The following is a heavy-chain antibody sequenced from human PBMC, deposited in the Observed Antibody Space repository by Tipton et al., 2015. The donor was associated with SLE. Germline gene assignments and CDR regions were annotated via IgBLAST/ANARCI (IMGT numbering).Heavy chain of an antibody. CDR2: IYHSGST. Sequence: AGLVKPSETLSLTCGVYDGSLSNYYWTWLRQPPGKGLEWIGEIYHSGSTNYSPSLKSRVTLSVDTSKNRFSLRLTSVTAADTAVYYCAGYDFWIGNDSFDNWGQGTMAIVSS. CDR1: DGSLSNYY. V-gene: IGHV4-34*01. D-gene: IGHD3-3*01. J-gene: IGHJ3*02. CDR3: AGYDFWIGNDSFDN.